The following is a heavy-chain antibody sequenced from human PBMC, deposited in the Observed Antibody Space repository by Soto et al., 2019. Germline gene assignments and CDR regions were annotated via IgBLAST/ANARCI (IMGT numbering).Heavy chain of an antibody. Sequence: SETLSLTCTVSGGSISSGGYYWSWIRQHPGKGLEWIGYVYYSGSTYYNPSLKSRVTISVDTSKNRFSLKLSSVTAADTAVYYCARDRVGYCSGGSCYESGFDPWGQGTLVT. CDR1: GGSISSGGYY. V-gene: IGHV4-31*03. J-gene: IGHJ5*02. CDR3: ARDRVGYCSGGSCYESGFDP. D-gene: IGHD2-15*01. CDR2: VYYSGST.